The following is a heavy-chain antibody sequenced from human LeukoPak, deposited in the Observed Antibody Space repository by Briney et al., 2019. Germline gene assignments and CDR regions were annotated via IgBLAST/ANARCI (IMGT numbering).Heavy chain of an antibody. D-gene: IGHD2-2*01. Sequence: GGSLRLSCAASGFTSSSHWMSWVRQAPGKGLEWVANIKEDGGEKNYVDSVKGRFTISRDNAKNSLYLQMNSLRVEDTAVYHCARVGTAVVPVFHWYFDLWGRGTLVTVSS. CDR1: GFTSSSHW. V-gene: IGHV3-7*01. CDR2: IKEDGGEK. CDR3: ARVGTAVVPVFHWYFDL. J-gene: IGHJ2*01.